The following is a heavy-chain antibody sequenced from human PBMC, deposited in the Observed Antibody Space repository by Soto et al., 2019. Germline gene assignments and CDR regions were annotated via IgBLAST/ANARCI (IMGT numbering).Heavy chain of an antibody. V-gene: IGHV2-70*04. CDR2: IDWNDAK. Sequence: SGPTLVNPTQTLTMTCTVSGLSLSTNEVRVSWLRQPPGKALEWLARIDWNDAKFYNRFLQTRLTISKDTSKNQVVLTMTNMDPADTGTYYCARSYCTSDNCHLGYCFDPWGQGTLVTVSS. CDR1: GLSLSTNEVR. J-gene: IGHJ5*02. D-gene: IGHD2-8*01. CDR3: ARSYCTSDNCHLGYCFDP.